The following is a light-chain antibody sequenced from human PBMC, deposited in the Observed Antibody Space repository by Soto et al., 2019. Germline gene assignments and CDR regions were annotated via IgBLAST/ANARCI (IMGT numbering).Light chain of an antibody. CDR1: QTVSNNY. V-gene: IGKV3D-20*02. CDR3: QQRGKWPST. Sequence: EIVLTQSPGTLSLSPGDRATLSCRASQTVSNNYLAWCQQKPGQAPRVIMYGASRRATGIPDRFSGGGSGTDFTLTISRLEPEDFAVYYCQQRGKWPSTFGPGTKVEMK. J-gene: IGKJ2*02. CDR2: GAS.